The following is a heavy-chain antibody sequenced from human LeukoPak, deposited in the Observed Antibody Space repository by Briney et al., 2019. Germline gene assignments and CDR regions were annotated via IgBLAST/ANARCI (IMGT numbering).Heavy chain of an antibody. CDR3: ARDGGPLWFGESSGFDP. CDR2: IIPIFGTA. CDR1: GGTFSSYA. V-gene: IGHV1-69*13. D-gene: IGHD3-10*01. Sequence: GASVKVSCKASGGTFSSYAISWVRQAPGQGLEWMGGIIPIFGTANYAQKFQGRVTITADESTSTAYMELSSLRAEDTAVYYCARDGGPLWFGESSGFDPWGQGTLVTVSS. J-gene: IGHJ5*02.